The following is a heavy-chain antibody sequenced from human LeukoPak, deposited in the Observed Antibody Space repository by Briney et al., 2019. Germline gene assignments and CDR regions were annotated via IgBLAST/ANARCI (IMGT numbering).Heavy chain of an antibody. V-gene: IGHV3-21*04. CDR1: GFTFSSYS. CDR3: AKESSLYDSSGYYQSFDY. Sequence: GGSLRLSCAASGFTFSSYSMNWVRQAPGKGLEWVSSISSSSSYIYYADSVKGRFTISRDNSKNTLYLQMNSLRAEDTAVYYCAKESSLYDSSGYYQSFDYWGQGTLVTVSS. J-gene: IGHJ4*02. D-gene: IGHD3-22*01. CDR2: ISSSSSYI.